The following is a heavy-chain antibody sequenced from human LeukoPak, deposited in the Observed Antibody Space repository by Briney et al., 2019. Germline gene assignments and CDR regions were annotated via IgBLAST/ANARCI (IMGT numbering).Heavy chain of an antibody. D-gene: IGHD2-15*01. Sequence: ASVKVSCKASGHTFTSYGISWVRQAPGQGLEWMGWISAYNGNTNYAQKLQGRVTMTTDTSTSTAYMELRSLRSDDTAVYYCARIRVYCSGGSCYYYYGMDVWGQGTTVTVSS. CDR3: ARIRVYCSGGSCYYYYGMDV. CDR1: GHTFTSYG. J-gene: IGHJ6*02. CDR2: ISAYNGNT. V-gene: IGHV1-18*01.